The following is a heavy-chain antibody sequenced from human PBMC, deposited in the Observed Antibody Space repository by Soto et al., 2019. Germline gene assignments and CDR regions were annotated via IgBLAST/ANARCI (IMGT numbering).Heavy chain of an antibody. CDR2: ISAYNGNT. J-gene: IGHJ4*02. V-gene: IGHV1-18*01. Sequence: QVQLVQSGAEVKKPGASVKVSCKASGYTFTSYGISWVRQAPGQGLEWMGWISAYNGNTNYAQKLQGRVTMTTDTSTSTAYMELRSPRSDDTAVYYCARAPEGSGWSILPFFDYWGQGTLVTVSS. CDR3: ARAPEGSGWSILPFFDY. D-gene: IGHD6-19*01. CDR1: GYTFTSYG.